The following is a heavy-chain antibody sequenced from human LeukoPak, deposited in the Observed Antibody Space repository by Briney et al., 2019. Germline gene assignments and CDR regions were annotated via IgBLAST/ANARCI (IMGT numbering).Heavy chain of an antibody. J-gene: IGHJ4*02. Sequence: QPGGSLRLSCAASGFTFSNYAMSWVRQAPGKGLEWVSGLSGSGGSTYYADSVKGRFTISRDNSKNTLYLQMNSLRDEDTAVYYCARSTYCGGDCYPALGYWGQGTPVTVSS. D-gene: IGHD2-21*02. V-gene: IGHV3-23*01. CDR3: ARSTYCGGDCYPALGY. CDR2: LSGSGGST. CDR1: GFTFSNYA.